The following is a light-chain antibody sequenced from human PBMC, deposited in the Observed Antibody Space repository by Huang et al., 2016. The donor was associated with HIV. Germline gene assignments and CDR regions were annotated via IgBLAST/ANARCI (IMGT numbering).Light chain of an antibody. V-gene: IGKV3-15*01. CDR2: GSA. CDR1: QSVSSN. J-gene: IGKJ2*01. Sequence: EIVMTQSPATLSVSPGERATLSCRASQSVSSNLAWYRQKPGQAPRLLIYGSATRATGIPTRFSGSGSGTEFTLTISSLQSEDFAVYYCQQYNNWTTFGQGTKLEIK. CDR3: QQYNNWTT.